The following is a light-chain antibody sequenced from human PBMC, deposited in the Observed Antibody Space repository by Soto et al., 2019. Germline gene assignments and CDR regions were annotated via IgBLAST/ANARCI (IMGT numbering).Light chain of an antibody. J-gene: IGLJ2*01. CDR1: SSDVGGYNY. Sequence: QSALTQPASVSGSPGQSITISCTGTSSDVGGYNYVSWHQQHPGKAPKLMIYDVSNRPSGVSNRFSGSKSGNTASLTISGLQAEDEADYYCSSYTSSSTSGFGGGTKLTVL. CDR2: DVS. CDR3: SSYTSSSTSG. V-gene: IGLV2-14*01.